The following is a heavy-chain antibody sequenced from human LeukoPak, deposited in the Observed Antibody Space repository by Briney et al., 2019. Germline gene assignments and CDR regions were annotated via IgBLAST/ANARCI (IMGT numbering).Heavy chain of an antibody. D-gene: IGHD3-22*01. CDR2: IYYSGST. CDR1: GGSISSSSYY. Sequence: KPSETLSLTCTVSGGSISSSSYYWGWIRQPPGKGLEWIGSIYYSGSTFYNSSLKSRLTISVDTSKHQFSLKLSSVTAADTAVYYCARHSLEDDSSGIIGYWGQGTLVTVSS. CDR3: ARHSLEDDSSGIIGY. V-gene: IGHV4-39*01. J-gene: IGHJ4*02.